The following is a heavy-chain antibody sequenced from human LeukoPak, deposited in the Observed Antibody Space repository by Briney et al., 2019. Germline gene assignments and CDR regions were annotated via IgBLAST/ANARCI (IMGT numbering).Heavy chain of an antibody. J-gene: IGHJ5*02. CDR1: GFTFDNNA. Sequence: GGSLRLSCAASGFTFDNNAMSWVRQAPGKGLEWVSAITGGGDRTYYADPVKGRFTISRDNSKNTLYLQINSLRAEDTAFYYCAREATYRTSSSSWGQGTLVTVSS. CDR3: AREATYRTSSSS. CDR2: ITGGGDRT. D-gene: IGHD6-6*01. V-gene: IGHV3-23*01.